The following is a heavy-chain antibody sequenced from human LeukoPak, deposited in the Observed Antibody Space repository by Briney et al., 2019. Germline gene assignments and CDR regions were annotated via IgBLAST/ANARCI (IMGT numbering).Heavy chain of an antibody. CDR2: IYYSGST. J-gene: IGHJ4*02. CDR3: ARHVLQYYDFWSGYYTLNPFDY. V-gene: IGHV4-59*08. CDR1: GVSFSSYY. D-gene: IGHD3-3*01. Sequence: KPSETLSLTCTVSGVSFSSYYWSWIRQPPGKGLEWIGYIYYSGSTNYNPSLKSRVTISVDTSKNQFSLKLSSVTAADTAVYYCARHVLQYYDFWSGYYTLNPFDYWGQGTLVTVSS.